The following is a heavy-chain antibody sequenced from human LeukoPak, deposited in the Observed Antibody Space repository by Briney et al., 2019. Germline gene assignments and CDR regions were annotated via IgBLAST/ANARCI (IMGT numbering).Heavy chain of an antibody. V-gene: IGHV1-2*04. J-gene: IGHJ4*02. CDR1: GYTFTGYY. Sequence: GASVKVSCKASGYTFTGYYMHWVRQAPGQGLEWMGWINSNSGGTNYAQKFQGWVTMTRDTSISTAYMELSRLRSDDTAVYYCARTPIGLWFGESSLDYWGQGTLVTVSS. CDR2: INSNSGGT. CDR3: ARTPIGLWFGESSLDY. D-gene: IGHD3-10*01.